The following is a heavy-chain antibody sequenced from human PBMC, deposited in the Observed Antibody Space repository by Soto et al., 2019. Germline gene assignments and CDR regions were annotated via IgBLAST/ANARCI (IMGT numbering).Heavy chain of an antibody. J-gene: IGHJ6*02. Sequence: GESLKISCKGSGYSFTSYWISWVRQMPGKGLEWMGRIDPSDSYTNYSPSFQGHVTISADKSISTAYLQWSSLKASDTAMYYCVSNIAAAGRENYYYYGMDVWGQGTTVTVSS. D-gene: IGHD6-13*01. V-gene: IGHV5-10-1*01. CDR1: GYSFTSYW. CDR3: VSNIAAAGRENYYYYGMDV. CDR2: IDPSDSYT.